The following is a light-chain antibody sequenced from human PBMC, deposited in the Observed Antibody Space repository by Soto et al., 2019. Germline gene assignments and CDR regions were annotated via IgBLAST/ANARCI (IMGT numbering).Light chain of an antibody. CDR3: SSSTSRNTLV. CDR2: EVR. V-gene: IGLV2-14*01. CDR1: SSHVGGYKY. Sequence: QSVLTQPASVSGSPGQSITISGTGTSSHVGGYKYVSWYQKHPGKAPRLIIYEVRNRPSGVSNRFSGSKSGNTASLTISGLQAEDESDYYCSSSTSRNTLVFGGGTKLTVL. J-gene: IGLJ3*02.